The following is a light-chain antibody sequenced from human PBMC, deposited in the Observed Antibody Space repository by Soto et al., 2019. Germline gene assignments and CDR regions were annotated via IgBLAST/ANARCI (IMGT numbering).Light chain of an antibody. CDR2: RNN. CDR1: SSNIGSSF. V-gene: IGLV1-47*01. Sequence: QAVLTQPPSTSGTPGQRVSMSCSGSSSNIGSSFVYWYQQLPGTAPKLLIYRNNQRPSGVPDRFSGSKSGTSASLVISGLRSEDEADYYCAAWDDSLRGYVFGTGTKVTVL. J-gene: IGLJ1*01. CDR3: AAWDDSLRGYV.